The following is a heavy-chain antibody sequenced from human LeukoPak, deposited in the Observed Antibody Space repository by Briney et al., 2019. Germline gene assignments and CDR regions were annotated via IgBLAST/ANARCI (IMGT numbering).Heavy chain of an antibody. J-gene: IGHJ4*02. CDR3: ARGGHYDILTGYYSHDGLDY. CDR2: IKQDGSEK. Sequence: GGSLRLSCAASGFTFSIYWMICVRQAPGKGLEGVANIKQDGSEKYYVDSVKGRFTLSRDKAKNYMYLQMNSLRAGDMAVYYCARGGHYDILTGYYSHDGLDYWGQGTLVTVSS. V-gene: IGHV3-7*01. CDR1: GFTFSIYW. D-gene: IGHD3-9*01.